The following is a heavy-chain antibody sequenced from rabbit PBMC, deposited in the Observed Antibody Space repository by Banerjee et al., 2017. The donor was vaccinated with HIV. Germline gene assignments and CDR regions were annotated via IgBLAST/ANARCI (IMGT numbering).Heavy chain of an antibody. J-gene: IGHJ4*01. D-gene: IGHD2-1*01. CDR1: GFSFSSSYY. V-gene: IGHV1S40*01. Sequence: QSLEESGGDLVKPGASLTLTCTASGFSFSSSYYMCWVRQAPGKGLEWIACIYAGSSGSTYYASWAKGRFTISKTSSTTVTLQMTSLTAADTATYFCARGGYDDYGDYFNLWGPGTLVTVS. CDR2: IYAGSSGST. CDR3: ARGGYDDYGDYFNL.